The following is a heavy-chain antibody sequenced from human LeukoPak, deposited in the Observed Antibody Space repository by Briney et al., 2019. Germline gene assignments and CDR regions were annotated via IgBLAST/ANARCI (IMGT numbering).Heavy chain of an antibody. V-gene: IGHV3-30*02. J-gene: IGHJ4*02. CDR2: IRYDGSNK. D-gene: IGHD2-2*01. CDR1: GFIFSSYA. CDR3: ATGAQARVVVPAATLDY. Sequence: GGSLRLSCAASGFIFSSYAMHWVRQAPGKGLEWVAFIRYDGSNKYYADSVKGRFTISRDNSKNTLYLQMNSLRAEDTAVYYCATGAQARVVVPAATLDYWGQGTLVTVSS.